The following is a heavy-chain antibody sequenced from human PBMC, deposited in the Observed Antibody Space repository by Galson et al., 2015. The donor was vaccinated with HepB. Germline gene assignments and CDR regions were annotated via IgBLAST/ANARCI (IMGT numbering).Heavy chain of an antibody. V-gene: IGHV1-2*04. CDR2: INPNSGCT. CDR3: ARDRDCSSTSCPGYHMDV. D-gene: IGHD2-2*01. Sequence: SVKVSCKASGYTFTGYYMHWVRQAPGQGLEWMGWINPNSGCTNYAQKFQGWVTMTRDTSISTAYMELSRLRSDDTAVYYCARDRDCSSTSCPGYHMDVWGKGTTVTVSS. J-gene: IGHJ6*03. CDR1: GYTFTGYY.